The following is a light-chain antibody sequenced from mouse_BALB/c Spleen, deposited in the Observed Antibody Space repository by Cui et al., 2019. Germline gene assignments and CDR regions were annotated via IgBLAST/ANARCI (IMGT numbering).Light chain of an antibody. V-gene: IGKV14-100*01. CDR1: QGISSN. CDR2: HGT. Sequence: DSLMTQSPSSMSVSLGDTVSITCHASQGISSNIGWLQQKPGKSFKGLIYHGTNLEDGVPSRFSGSGSGADYSLTISSLESEDFADYYCVQYAQFPYTFGGGTKLEIK. CDR3: VQYAQFPYT. J-gene: IGKJ2*01.